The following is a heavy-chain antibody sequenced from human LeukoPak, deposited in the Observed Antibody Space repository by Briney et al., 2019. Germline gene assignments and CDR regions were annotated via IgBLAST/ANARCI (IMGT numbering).Heavy chain of an antibody. V-gene: IGHV3-30*02. CDR3: TRTSDNLTGYTPREAYYYYYHMDV. J-gene: IGHJ6*03. CDR2: IRYDGSNK. CDR1: GFTFSSYG. Sequence: GGSLRLSCAASGFTFSSYGIHWVRQAPGKGLEWVAFIRYDGSNKYHADSVKGRFTISRDNSKNTVYLQMNSLKTEDTAVYYCTRTSDNLTGYTPREAYYYYYHMDVWGKGTTVTISS. D-gene: IGHD3-9*01.